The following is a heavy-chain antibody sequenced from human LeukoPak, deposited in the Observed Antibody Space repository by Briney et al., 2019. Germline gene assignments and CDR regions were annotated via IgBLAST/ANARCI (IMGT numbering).Heavy chain of an antibody. CDR2: ISSNGDRT. V-gene: IGHV3-64*01. J-gene: IGHJ4*02. Sequence: PGGSLRLSCAASGFTFSTYAMHWVRQGPGKGLEYVSSISSNGDRTYYANSVKGRCTISRDNSRNTLYLQMGSLRAEDMAVYYCAGGGVDLAAAGFDSWGQGTLVTVSS. CDR1: GFTFSTYA. D-gene: IGHD6-13*01. CDR3: AGGGVDLAAAGFDS.